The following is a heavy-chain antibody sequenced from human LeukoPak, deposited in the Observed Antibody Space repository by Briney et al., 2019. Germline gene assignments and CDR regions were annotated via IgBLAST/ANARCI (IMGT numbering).Heavy chain of an antibody. Sequence: ASVKVSCRASGYTFTGYYMHWVRQAPGQGLEWMGWINPNSGGTNYAQKFHGRVTMTRDTSISTAYMELSRLRSDDTAVYYCARLGYCSGGSCSNHWGQGTLVTVSS. CDR3: ARLGYCSGGSCSNH. J-gene: IGHJ4*02. CDR1: GYTFTGYY. D-gene: IGHD2-15*01. CDR2: INPNSGGT. V-gene: IGHV1-2*02.